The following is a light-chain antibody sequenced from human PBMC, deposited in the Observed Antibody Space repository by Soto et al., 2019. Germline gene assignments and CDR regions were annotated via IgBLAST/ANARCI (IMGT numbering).Light chain of an antibody. CDR2: SSS. J-gene: IGKJ1*01. Sequence: DIHMTQSPSTLSASVGDMFTITCLAINIIISWLAWYQQKPGKAPKLLIYSSSSLESWVPSRCSGSGAAKESTLTSSMLQQDDLANYCCKQYKSYWKCGQGTTVDIK. CDR1: NIIISW. CDR3: KQYKSYWK. V-gene: IGKV1-5*03.